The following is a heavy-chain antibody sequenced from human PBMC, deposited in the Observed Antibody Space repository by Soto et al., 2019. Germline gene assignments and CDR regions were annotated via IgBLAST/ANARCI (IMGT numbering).Heavy chain of an antibody. Sequence: SVKVSCKASGGTFSSYAISWVRQAPGQGFEWMGGIIPIFGTANYAQKFQGRVTITADESTSTAYMELSSLRSEDTAVYYCAVGGYYESSGYYYYFDYWGQGTLVTVSS. CDR2: IIPIFGTA. D-gene: IGHD3-22*01. J-gene: IGHJ4*02. CDR3: AVGGYYESSGYYYYFDY. CDR1: GGTFSSYA. V-gene: IGHV1-69*13.